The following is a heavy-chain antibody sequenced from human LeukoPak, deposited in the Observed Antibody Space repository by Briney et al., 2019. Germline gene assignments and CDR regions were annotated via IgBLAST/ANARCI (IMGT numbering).Heavy chain of an antibody. V-gene: IGHV3-48*03. CDR3: ARVLRYCSSTSCYRVLDY. D-gene: IGHD2-2*02. CDR2: ISSSGSTI. Sequence: GGSLRLSCAASGFTFSSYEMNWVRQAPGKGLEGVSYISSSGSTIYYADSVKGRFTISRDNAKNSLYLQMNSLRAEDTAVYYCARVLRYCSSTSCYRVLDYWGQGTLVTVSS. J-gene: IGHJ4*02. CDR1: GFTFSSYE.